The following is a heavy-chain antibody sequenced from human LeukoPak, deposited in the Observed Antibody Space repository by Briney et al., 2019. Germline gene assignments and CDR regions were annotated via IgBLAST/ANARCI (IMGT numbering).Heavy chain of an antibody. Sequence: GGSLRPSCAASGFTFSSYGMHWVRQAPGKGLEWVAVIWYDGSNKYYADSVKGRFTISRDNSKKTLYLQMNSLRVEDTAVYYCVRDGPRAYCGVDCYPDFDYWGRGTLVTVSS. J-gene: IGHJ4*02. CDR2: IWYDGSNK. CDR3: VRDGPRAYCGVDCYPDFDY. D-gene: IGHD2-21*02. V-gene: IGHV3-33*01. CDR1: GFTFSSYG.